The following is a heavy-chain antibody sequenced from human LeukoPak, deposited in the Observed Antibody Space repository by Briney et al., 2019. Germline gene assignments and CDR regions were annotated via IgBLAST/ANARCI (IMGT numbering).Heavy chain of an antibody. Sequence: GGSLRLSCAASGFTVSSNYMSWVRPAPGKGLEWVSVIYSGGSAYYEDSVKGRFTISRDNSKNTLYLQMNSVRAEDTAVYYCARLKTDYFDYWGQGTLVTVSS. CDR1: GFTVSSNY. CDR2: IYSGGSA. CDR3: ARLKTDYFDY. V-gene: IGHV3-53*01. J-gene: IGHJ4*02.